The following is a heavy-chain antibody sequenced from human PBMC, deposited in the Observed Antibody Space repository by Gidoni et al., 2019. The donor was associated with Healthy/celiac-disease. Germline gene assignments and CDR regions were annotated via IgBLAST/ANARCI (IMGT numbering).Heavy chain of an antibody. CDR1: GGTFSSYA. V-gene: IGHV1-69*09. CDR3: ARDPKWIQLGDFDY. J-gene: IGHJ4*02. D-gene: IGHD5-18*01. CDR2: IIPILGIA. Sequence: QVQLVQSGAEVKKPGSSVKVSCKASGGTFSSYAISWVRQAPGQGLEWMGRIIPILGIANYAQKFQGRVTITADKSTSTAYMELSSLRSEDTAVYYCARDPKWIQLGDFDYWGQGTLVTVSS.